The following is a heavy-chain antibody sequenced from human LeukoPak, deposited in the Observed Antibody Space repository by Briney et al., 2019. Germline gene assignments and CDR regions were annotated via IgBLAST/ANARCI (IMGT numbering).Heavy chain of an antibody. CDR1: GYTFTSYG. CDR3: ARMTTGCSSTSCYRGDI. Sequence: ASVKVSCKASGYTFTSYGISWVRQGPGQGLVWMGWISASNGNTNYAQKLQGRVTMTTDTSTSTAYMELRSLRSDDTAVYYCARMTTGCSSTSCYRGDIWGQGTMVTVSS. J-gene: IGHJ3*02. D-gene: IGHD2-2*01. V-gene: IGHV1-18*01. CDR2: ISASNGNT.